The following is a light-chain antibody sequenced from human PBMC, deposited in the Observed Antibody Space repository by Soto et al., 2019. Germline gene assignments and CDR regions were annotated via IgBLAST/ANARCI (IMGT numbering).Light chain of an antibody. Sequence: QSVLTQPAAVSDSTGQSMTISCTGTSSDVCGSNFVSWYQQHPGKPPKLIIYDVANRPSGVSNRFSGSKSGSTASLIISRLQTEDEADYYCVSYTSGTTYVFGTGSTVTV. CDR2: DVA. CDR1: SSDVCGSNF. CDR3: VSYTSGTTYV. V-gene: IGLV2-14*03. J-gene: IGLJ1*01.